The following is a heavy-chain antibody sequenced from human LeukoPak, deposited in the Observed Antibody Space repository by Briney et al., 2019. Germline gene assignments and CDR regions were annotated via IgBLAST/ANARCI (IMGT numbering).Heavy chain of an antibody. J-gene: IGHJ6*02. D-gene: IGHD5-12*01. CDR1: GGTFSSYA. CDR3: ARDRSGYSGYLYGMDV. V-gene: IGHV1-69*01. CDR2: IIPIFGTA. Sequence: GSSVKVSCKASGGTFSSYAISWVRQAPGQGLEWMGGIIPIFGTANYAQKFQGRVTITADESTSTAYMELSSLRSEDTAVYYCARDRSGYSGYLYGMDVWGQGTTATVSS.